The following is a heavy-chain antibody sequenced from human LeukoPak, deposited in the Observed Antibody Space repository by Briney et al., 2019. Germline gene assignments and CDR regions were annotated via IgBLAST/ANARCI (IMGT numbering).Heavy chain of an antibody. CDR2: KNEGGSGK. D-gene: IGHD2-8*01. J-gene: IGHJ4*02. CDR3: ARAVTCTEGY. V-gene: IGHV3-7*03. Sequence: PGGPLRLSCAASGFVFSSYWMTWVRQAPGKGLEWVASKNEGGSGKYYVDSVKGRFIISRDNAQKSLYVEMRSHRAEDTAVYYCARAVTCTEGYWGQGTLVTVSS. CDR1: GFVFSSYW.